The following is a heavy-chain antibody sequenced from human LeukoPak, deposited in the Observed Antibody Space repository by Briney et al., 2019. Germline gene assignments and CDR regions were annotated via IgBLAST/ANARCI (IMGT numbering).Heavy chain of an antibody. CDR2: IYSGGST. Sequence: PGGSLRLSCAASGFTFSSYAMSWVRQAPGKGLEWVSVIYSGGSTYYADSVKGRFTISRDNSKNTLYLQMNSLRAEDTAVYYCARDLDRDFDYWGQGTLVTVSS. J-gene: IGHJ4*02. CDR1: GFTFSSYA. V-gene: IGHV3-66*02. CDR3: ARDLDRDFDY. D-gene: IGHD3-10*01.